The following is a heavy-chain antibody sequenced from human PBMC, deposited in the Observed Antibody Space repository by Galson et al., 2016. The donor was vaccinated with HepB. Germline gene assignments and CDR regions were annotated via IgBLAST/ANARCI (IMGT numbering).Heavy chain of an antibody. CDR3: ARALAVNGAFDI. CDR2: IHPSGST. CDR1: GDSMSSHDW. D-gene: IGHD4-17*01. V-gene: IGHV4-4*02. J-gene: IGHJ3*02. Sequence: ETLSLTCGVSGDSMSSHDWWRWIRQPPGKGLEWIGEIHPSGSTNSNPSLKSRVTISVDRSRKQFYLRLYSVTAADTAVYYGARALAVNGAFDIWGQGTMVTVSS.